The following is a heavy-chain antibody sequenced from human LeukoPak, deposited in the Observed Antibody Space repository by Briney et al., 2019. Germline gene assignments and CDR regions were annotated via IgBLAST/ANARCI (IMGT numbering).Heavy chain of an antibody. J-gene: IGHJ4*02. CDR3: AKDQASDYDFWSGYYGPKNRFSY. Sequence: PGGSLRLSCAASGFTFSSYGMHWVRQAPGKGLEWVAFIRYDGSNKYYADSVKGRFTISRDNSKNTLYLQMNSLRAEDAAVYYCAKDQASDYDFWSGYYGPKNRFSYWGQGTLVTVSS. CDR2: IRYDGSNK. V-gene: IGHV3-30*02. CDR1: GFTFSSYG. D-gene: IGHD3-3*01.